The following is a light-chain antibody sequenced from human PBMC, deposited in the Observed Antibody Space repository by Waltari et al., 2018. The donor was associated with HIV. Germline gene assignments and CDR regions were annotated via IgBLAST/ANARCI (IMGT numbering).Light chain of an antibody. CDR3: AAWDDSLNAHVL. CDR2: NNN. V-gene: IGLV1-44*01. J-gene: IGLJ2*01. CDR1: NSNIGSNT. Sequence: QSVLTQPPSASGTPGPRVTISCSGRNSNIGSNTVNWYQQLPGTAPKLLIYNNNQRPSGFSDRFSGSKSGTSASLAISGLQSEDEADYYCAAWDDSLNAHVLFGGGTKLTVL.